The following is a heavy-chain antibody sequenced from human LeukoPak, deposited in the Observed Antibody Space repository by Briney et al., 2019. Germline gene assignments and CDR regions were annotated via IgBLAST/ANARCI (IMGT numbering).Heavy chain of an antibody. J-gene: IGHJ5*02. CDR2: INTDGSTT. D-gene: IGHD3-9*01. CDR3: ARDYDDILTGYYQFDP. Sequence: NPGGSLRLSCAASGFTFSSYWMYWVRQAPGKGLVWVSRINTDGSTTSYADSVKGRFTISRDNAKNSLYLQMNSLRAEDTAVYYCARDYDDILTGYYQFDPWGQGTLVTVSS. CDR1: GFTFSSYW. V-gene: IGHV3-74*01.